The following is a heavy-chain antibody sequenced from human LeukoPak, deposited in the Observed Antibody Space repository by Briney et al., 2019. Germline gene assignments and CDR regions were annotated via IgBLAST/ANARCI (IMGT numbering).Heavy chain of an antibody. CDR3: ARHGTISSESYFDY. J-gene: IGHJ4*02. Sequence: PSETLSLTCSVSGGSISGSGYYWAWIRQPPGKGLEWIGSIYYTGSTHYNSSLKSRVTMSVDTSKNQVSLRLSSVTAADTAVYYCARHGTISSESYFDYWGQGALVTVSS. D-gene: IGHD1-14*01. CDR1: GGSISGSGYY. CDR2: IYYTGST. V-gene: IGHV4-39*01.